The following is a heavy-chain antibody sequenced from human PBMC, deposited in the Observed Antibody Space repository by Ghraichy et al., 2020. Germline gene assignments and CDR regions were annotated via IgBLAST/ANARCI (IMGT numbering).Heavy chain of an antibody. Sequence: LSLTCTVSDDSISSSSYYWNWIRQSAERGLEWIGRIYSSGNANYNTSLRSRVTISIDTSNNQFSLTVTSVTAADPAVYFCARNKAGPGMGLDYWGQGILVTVSS. CDR2: IYSSGNA. CDR1: DDSISSSSYY. D-gene: IGHD1/OR15-1a*01. CDR3: ARNKAGPGMGLDY. J-gene: IGHJ4*02. V-gene: IGHV4-61*02.